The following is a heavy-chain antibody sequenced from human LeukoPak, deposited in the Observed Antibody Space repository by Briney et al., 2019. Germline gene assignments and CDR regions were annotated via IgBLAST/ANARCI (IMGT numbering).Heavy chain of an antibody. CDR3: AGRAGDWFHFDY. CDR2: ISSSGTTI. CDR1: GFTFSSFE. Sequence: PGGSLRLSCAASGFTFSSFEMNWVRQAPGKGLEWVSYISSSGTTIYYADSVKGRFTISRDNAKNTLYLQMNSLRAEDTAVYYCAGRAGDWFHFDYWGQGTLVTVSS. J-gene: IGHJ4*02. V-gene: IGHV3-48*03. D-gene: IGHD7-27*01.